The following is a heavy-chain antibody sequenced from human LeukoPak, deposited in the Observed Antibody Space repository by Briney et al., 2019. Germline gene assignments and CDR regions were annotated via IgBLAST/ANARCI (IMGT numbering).Heavy chain of an antibody. J-gene: IGHJ4*02. D-gene: IGHD4-11*01. Sequence: PSETLSLTCTVSGGSISSYYWSWIRQPPGKRLEWIGYIYYSGSTNYNPSLNSRVTISVDTSRNQFSLKLTSVTAADTAVYYCARTDRKGLQLYYFDSWGQGTLVTVSS. V-gene: IGHV4-59*01. CDR3: ARTDRKGLQLYYFDS. CDR1: GGSISSYY. CDR2: IYYSGST.